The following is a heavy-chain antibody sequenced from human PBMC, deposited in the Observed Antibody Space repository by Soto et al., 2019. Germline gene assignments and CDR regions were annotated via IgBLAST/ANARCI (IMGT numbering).Heavy chain of an antibody. CDR2: IGTAGDT. CDR3: ARVEYSYGPYGMDV. J-gene: IGHJ6*02. D-gene: IGHD5-18*01. CDR1: GFTFSSYD. Sequence: GVSLRLACPASGFTFSSYDMHWVRQATGKGLQWVSAIGTAGDTYYPGSVKGRFTISRENAKNSLYLQMNSLRAEDTAVYYCARVEYSYGPYGMDVWGQGTTVTVSS. V-gene: IGHV3-13*01.